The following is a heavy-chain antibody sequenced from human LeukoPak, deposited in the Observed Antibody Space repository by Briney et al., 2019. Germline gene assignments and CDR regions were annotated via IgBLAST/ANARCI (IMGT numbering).Heavy chain of an antibody. Sequence: PSESLSLTCAVYGGSFSGYYWSWIRQPPGKGLEWIGEINHSGSTNYNPSLKSRVTISVDTSKNQFSLKLSSVTAADTAVYYCARGGNWGSSGRYAFDIWGQGTMATVSS. J-gene: IGHJ3*02. D-gene: IGHD7-27*01. CDR1: GGSFSGYY. CDR3: ARGGNWGSSGRYAFDI. V-gene: IGHV4-34*01. CDR2: INHSGST.